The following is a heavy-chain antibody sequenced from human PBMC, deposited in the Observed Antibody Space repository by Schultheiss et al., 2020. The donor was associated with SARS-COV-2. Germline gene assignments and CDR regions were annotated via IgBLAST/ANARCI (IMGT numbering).Heavy chain of an antibody. CDR3: ASSETASYYFDY. J-gene: IGHJ4*02. V-gene: IGHV3-66*01. Sequence: GGSLRLSCAASGFTFSSYDMHWVRQAPGKGLEWVSILYSGGSTYSADSVKGRFTVSRDNSKNTLFLQMNSLTVEDTAVYYCASSETASYYFDYWGQGTLVTVSS. D-gene: IGHD2-21*02. CDR1: GFTFSSYD. CDR2: LYSGGST.